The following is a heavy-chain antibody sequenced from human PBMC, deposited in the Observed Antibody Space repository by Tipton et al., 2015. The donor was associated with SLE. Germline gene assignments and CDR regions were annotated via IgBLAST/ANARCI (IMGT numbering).Heavy chain of an antibody. CDR1: GGSISSYY. D-gene: IGHD3-3*01. V-gene: IGHV4-59*12. J-gene: IGHJ4*02. CDR2: IYYSGST. CDR3: AREPRSGYHDY. Sequence: LRLSCTVSGGSISSYYWSWIRQPPGKGLEWIGYIYYSGSTNYNPSLKSRVTMSVDTSKNQFSLKLSSVTAADTAVYYCAREPRSGYHDYWGQGTLVTVSS.